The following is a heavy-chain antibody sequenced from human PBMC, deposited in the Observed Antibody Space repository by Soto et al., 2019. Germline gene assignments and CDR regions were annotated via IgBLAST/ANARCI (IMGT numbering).Heavy chain of an antibody. Sequence: SETLSLTCTVSGGSISSHYWSWIRQPPGKGLEWIGNIYYSGSTNYNPPLKSRVTISVDTSKNQFSLKLSSVTAADTAVYYCARERYYGMDVWGQGTTVTVSS. J-gene: IGHJ6*02. V-gene: IGHV4-59*11. CDR3: ARERYYGMDV. CDR1: GGSISSHY. CDR2: IYYSGST.